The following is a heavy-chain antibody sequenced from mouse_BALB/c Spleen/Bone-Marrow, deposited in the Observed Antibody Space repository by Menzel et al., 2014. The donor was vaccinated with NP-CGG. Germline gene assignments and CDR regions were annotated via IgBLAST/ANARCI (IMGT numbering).Heavy chain of an antibody. CDR3: ARPYYPFAY. CDR1: GFDFSRYW. D-gene: IGHD1-1*01. CDR2: INPDSSTI. J-gene: IGHJ3*01. Sequence: EVQLVESGGGLVQPGGSLKLSCAVSGFDFSRYWMSWVRQAPGKGLEWIGEINPDSSTINHTPSLKDKFIISRDNAKNTLYLQMSKVRSEDTALYYCARPYYPFAYWGQGTLVTVSA. V-gene: IGHV4-1*02.